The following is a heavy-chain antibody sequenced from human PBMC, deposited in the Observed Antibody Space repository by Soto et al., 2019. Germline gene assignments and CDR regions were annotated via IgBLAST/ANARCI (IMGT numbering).Heavy chain of an antibody. D-gene: IGHD2-21*02. CDR2: ISWNSGSI. J-gene: IGHJ4*02. Sequence: EVQLVESGGGLVQPGRSLRLSCAASGFTFDDYAMHWVRQAPGKGLEWVSGISWNSGSIGYADSVKGRFTISRDNAKNSLYLHMNSLRAEDTALYYCAKGQDVVTAIRGDWFDYWGQGTLVTVSS. CDR3: AKGQDVVTAIRGDWFDY. CDR1: GFTFDDYA. V-gene: IGHV3-9*01.